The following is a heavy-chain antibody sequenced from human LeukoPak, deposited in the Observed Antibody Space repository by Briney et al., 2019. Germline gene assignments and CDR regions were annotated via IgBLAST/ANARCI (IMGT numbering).Heavy chain of an antibody. D-gene: IGHD3-9*01. V-gene: IGHV4-39*07. Sequence: SQTLSLTCTVSGGSISSGSYFWSWIRQPAGKGLEWIGSIYYSGSTYYNPSLKSRVTISVDTSKNQFSLKLSSVTAADTAVYYCARGFSDDILTGYYLTYYYVDVWGKGTTVTVSS. CDR3: ARGFSDDILTGYYLTYYYVDV. CDR1: GGSISSGSYF. J-gene: IGHJ6*03. CDR2: IYYSGST.